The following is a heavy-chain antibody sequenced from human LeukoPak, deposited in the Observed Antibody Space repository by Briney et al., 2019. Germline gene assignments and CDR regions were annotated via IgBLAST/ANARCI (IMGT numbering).Heavy chain of an antibody. V-gene: IGHV7-4-1*02. CDR3: ARQGPGYCSSTSCYGVDY. J-gene: IGHJ4*02. D-gene: IGHD2-2*01. Sequence: ASVKVSCKASGYTFTSCAMNWVRQAPGQGLEWMGWINTNTGNPTYAQGFTGRFVFSLDTSVSTAYLQISSLKAEDTAVYHCARQGPGYCSSTSCYGVDYWGQGTLVTVSS. CDR2: INTNTGNP. CDR1: GYTFTSCA.